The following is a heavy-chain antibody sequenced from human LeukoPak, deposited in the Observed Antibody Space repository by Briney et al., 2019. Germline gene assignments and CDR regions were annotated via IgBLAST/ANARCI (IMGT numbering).Heavy chain of an antibody. CDR3: AKADGEWELPDY. CDR2: ISGSGGST. CDR1: GFTFSSYA. Sequence: GGCQRLSCAASGFTFSSYAMSWVRQAPGKGLEWVSAISGSGGSTYYADSVKGRFTISRDNSKNTLYLQMNSLRAEDTAVYCCAKADGEWELPDYWGQGTLVTVSS. V-gene: IGHV3-23*01. D-gene: IGHD1-26*01. J-gene: IGHJ4*02.